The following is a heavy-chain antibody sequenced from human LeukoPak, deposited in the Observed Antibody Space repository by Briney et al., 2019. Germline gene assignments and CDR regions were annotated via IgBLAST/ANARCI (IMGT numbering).Heavy chain of an antibody. Sequence: GASVKVSCKASGGTFSSYAISWVRQAPGQGLAWMGRIIPILGIANYAQKFQGRVTITADKSTSTAYMELSSLRSEDTAVYYCAPTTAAGTTIDYWGQGTLVTVSS. V-gene: IGHV1-69*04. CDR2: IIPILGIA. CDR3: APTTAAGTTIDY. J-gene: IGHJ4*02. D-gene: IGHD1-7*01. CDR1: GGTFSSYA.